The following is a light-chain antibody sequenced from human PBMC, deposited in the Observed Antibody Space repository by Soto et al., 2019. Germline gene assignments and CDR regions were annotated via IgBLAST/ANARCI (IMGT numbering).Light chain of an antibody. Sequence: DIVMTQSPLSLPVTPGEPASISCRSSQSLLHSDGYNYLDWYLQKPGQSPQVLIYLGSYRASGVPDRFSDSGSGTDFTLKISRVEAEDVGIYYCMQALQTPLTFGGGTKVEIK. V-gene: IGKV2-28*01. CDR2: LGS. J-gene: IGKJ4*01. CDR3: MQALQTPLT. CDR1: QSLLHSDGYNY.